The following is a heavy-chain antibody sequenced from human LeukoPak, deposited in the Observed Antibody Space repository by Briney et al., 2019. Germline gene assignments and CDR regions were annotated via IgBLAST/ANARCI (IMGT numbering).Heavy chain of an antibody. Sequence: GGSLRLSCTVSGFTVSSNSMSWVRQAPGKGLEWVSFIYTTGNTHNSDSVKGRFTISRDSSKNTLYLQMNSLRSDDTAVYYCARGDWNDGWFAPWGQGTLVTVPS. CDR1: GFTVSSNS. CDR3: ARGDWNDGWFAP. J-gene: IGHJ5*02. CDR2: IYTTGNT. V-gene: IGHV3-53*05. D-gene: IGHD1-1*01.